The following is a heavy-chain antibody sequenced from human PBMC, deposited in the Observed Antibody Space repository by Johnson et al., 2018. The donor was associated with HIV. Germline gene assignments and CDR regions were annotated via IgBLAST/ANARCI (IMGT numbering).Heavy chain of an antibody. CDR3: AKGRLGVAFDI. Sequence: MQLVESWGGLVQPGGSLRLSCAASGFTFSDYYMSWIRQAPGKGLEWVSVIYSGGSTYYADSVKGRFTISRDNSKNTLYLQMNSLRAEDTAVYYCAKGRLGVAFDIWGQGTMVTVSS. CDR2: IYSGGST. CDR1: GFTFSDYY. V-gene: IGHV3-66*02. J-gene: IGHJ3*02. D-gene: IGHD3-16*01.